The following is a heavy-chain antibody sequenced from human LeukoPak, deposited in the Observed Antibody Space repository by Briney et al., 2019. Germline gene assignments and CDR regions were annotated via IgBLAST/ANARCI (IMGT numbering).Heavy chain of an antibody. J-gene: IGHJ3*02. D-gene: IGHD6-13*01. Sequence: ASVKVSCKASGYTFTSYGISWVRQAPGQGLEWMGWISAYNGNTNYAQKLQGRVTMTTDTSTSTAYMELRSLRFDDTAVYYCARHVSSWQHHDAFDIWGQGTMVTVSS. V-gene: IGHV1-18*01. CDR3: ARHVSSWQHHDAFDI. CDR2: ISAYNGNT. CDR1: GYTFTSYG.